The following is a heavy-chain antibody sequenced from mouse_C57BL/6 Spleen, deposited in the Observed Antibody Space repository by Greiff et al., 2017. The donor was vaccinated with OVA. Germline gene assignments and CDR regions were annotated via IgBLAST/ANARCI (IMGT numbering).Heavy chain of an antibody. CDR3: ARYGYYGNSCYAMDY. D-gene: IGHD2-1*01. CDR1: GYAFTNYL. Sequence: QVQLQQSGAELVRPGTSVKVSCKASGYAFTNYLIEWVKQRPGQGLEWIGVINPGSGGTNYNEKFKGKATLTADKSSSTAYMQLSSLTSEDSAVYFCARYGYYGNSCYAMDYWGQGTSVTVSS. J-gene: IGHJ4*01. V-gene: IGHV1-54*01. CDR2: INPGSGGT.